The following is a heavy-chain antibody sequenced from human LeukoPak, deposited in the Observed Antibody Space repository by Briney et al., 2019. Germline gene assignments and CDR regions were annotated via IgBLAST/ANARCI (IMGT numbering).Heavy chain of an antibody. J-gene: IGHJ4*02. Sequence: PSETLSLTCAVYGGSFSGYYWSWIRQPPGKGLEWIGSIYYSGSTYYNPSLKSRVTISVDTSKNQFSLKLSSVTAADTAVYYCARMGGRYDWGQGTLVTVSS. CDR1: GGSFSGYY. CDR2: IYYSGST. V-gene: IGHV4-34*01. CDR3: ARMGGRYD. D-gene: IGHD1-26*01.